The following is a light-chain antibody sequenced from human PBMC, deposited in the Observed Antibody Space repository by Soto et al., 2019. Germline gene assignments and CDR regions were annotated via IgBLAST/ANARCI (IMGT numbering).Light chain of an antibody. CDR1: SGHINYA. CDR3: QTWGTGIVI. V-gene: IGLV4-69*01. Sequence: QSVLTQSPSASASLGPSVKLTCTLSSGHINYAIAWHQQQPEKGPRYLMKLNGEGSHSKGDGIPNRFSGSSSWAERYLTVSSLQSEDDADYYCQTWGTGIVIFGGGTKLTVL. CDR2: LNGEGSH. J-gene: IGLJ2*01.